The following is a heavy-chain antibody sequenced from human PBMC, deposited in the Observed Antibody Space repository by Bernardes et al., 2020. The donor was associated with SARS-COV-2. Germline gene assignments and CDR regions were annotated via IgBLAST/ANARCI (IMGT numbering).Heavy chain of an antibody. CDR2: INSGGGTT. D-gene: IGHD3-22*01. J-gene: IGHJ4*02. Sequence: GGSLRLSCEASGFKFGDHWMHWVRQAPGKGLVWVARINSGGGTTNYADSVKGRFTISRDNAKNTLYLQMSSLSAEDTAVYYCTRGPISGYGSFGVWGQGTLGTVSS. V-gene: IGHV3-74*01. CDR3: TRGPISGYGSFGV. CDR1: GFKFGDHW.